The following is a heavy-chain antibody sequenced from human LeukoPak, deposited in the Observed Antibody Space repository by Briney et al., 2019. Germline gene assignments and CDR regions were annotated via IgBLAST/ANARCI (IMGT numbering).Heavy chain of an antibody. CDR2: INADGSAT. CDR1: GFTFSSHW. D-gene: IGHD2-2*01. V-gene: IGHV3-74*01. J-gene: IGHJ5*02. CDR3: VRGALRDCSYTSCTRGNWFDP. Sequence: GGSLRLSCAASGFTFSSHWMHWVRQAPEKGLVGVSHINADGSATYYAASVKGRFTISRDNARNTLYLQMHSLTAEDTGVYYCVRGALRDCSYTSCTRGNWFDPWGQGNLVTVSS.